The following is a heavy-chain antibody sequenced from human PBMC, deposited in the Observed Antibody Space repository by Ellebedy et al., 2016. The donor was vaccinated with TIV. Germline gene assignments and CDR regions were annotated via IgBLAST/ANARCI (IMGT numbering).Heavy chain of an antibody. CDR3: ARGGAGFDSMNRELSFDS. Sequence: GGSLRLXXEASGFTFSSYSMNWVRQAPGKGLEWVAFVRSSFNSISYADSVKGRFTISRDDAENSLFLQMNSLRDEDTAVYYCARGGAGFDSMNRELSFDSWGQGTLVIVSS. J-gene: IGHJ4*02. D-gene: IGHD1-26*01. CDR1: GFTFSSYS. CDR2: VRSSFNSI. V-gene: IGHV3-48*02.